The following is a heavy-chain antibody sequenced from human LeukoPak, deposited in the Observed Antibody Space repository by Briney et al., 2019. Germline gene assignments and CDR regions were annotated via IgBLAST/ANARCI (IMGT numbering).Heavy chain of an antibody. V-gene: IGHV4-39*01. D-gene: IGHD6-19*01. CDR1: GGSVSSSSYY. J-gene: IGHJ4*02. CDR3: ARWNPGYSSDWRIDF. CDR2: IYNSGST. Sequence: SETLSLTCTVSGGSVSSSSYYWGWIRQPPGKGLEWVGCIYNSGSTYYDPSLKSRVTISVDTSKNQVSLKVNSVTAADTAVYYCARWNPGYSSDWRIDFWGQGTLVTVSS.